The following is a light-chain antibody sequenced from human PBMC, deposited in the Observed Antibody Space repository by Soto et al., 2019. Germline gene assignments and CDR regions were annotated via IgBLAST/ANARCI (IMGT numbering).Light chain of an antibody. CDR2: SAS. CDR3: QQYNNWPPLT. Sequence: EIVMTQSPATLSVSPGERATLSCRASQSVNYNFAWYQQKPGQAPRILIYSASTRATGSIARLSGSGSGTEFTLTISRLQSEDVAVYYCQQYNNWPPLTFGGGTKVDIK. V-gene: IGKV3D-15*01. J-gene: IGKJ4*01. CDR1: QSVNYN.